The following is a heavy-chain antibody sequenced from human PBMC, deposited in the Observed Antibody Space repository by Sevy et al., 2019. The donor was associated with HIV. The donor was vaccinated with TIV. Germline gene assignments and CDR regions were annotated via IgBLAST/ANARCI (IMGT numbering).Heavy chain of an antibody. J-gene: IGHJ4*02. Sequence: ASVKASCKASGYTFTSYGISWVRQAPGQGLEWMGWISAYNGNTNYAQKLQGRVTMTTDTSTSTAYMELRSLRSDDTAVYYCARDSITYYYDSSGYFHFDYWGQGTLVTVSS. D-gene: IGHD3-22*01. CDR2: ISAYNGNT. CDR3: ARDSITYYYDSSGYFHFDY. V-gene: IGHV1-18*04. CDR1: GYTFTSYG.